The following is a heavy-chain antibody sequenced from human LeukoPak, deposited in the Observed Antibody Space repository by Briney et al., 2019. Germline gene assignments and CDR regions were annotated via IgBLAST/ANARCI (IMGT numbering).Heavy chain of an antibody. D-gene: IGHD5/OR15-5a*01. CDR2: ISVSGYTT. CDR1: GFTFRNYE. CDR3: ARDPGSSAFDY. Sequence: GGSLRLSCAASGFTFRNYEMNWVRQAPGKGLEWVSYISVSGYTTYYADSVKGRFTISRDYAKNSLDLQMNSLRVEDTAVYYCARDPGSSAFDYWGQGTLVTVSS. J-gene: IGHJ4*02. V-gene: IGHV3-48*03.